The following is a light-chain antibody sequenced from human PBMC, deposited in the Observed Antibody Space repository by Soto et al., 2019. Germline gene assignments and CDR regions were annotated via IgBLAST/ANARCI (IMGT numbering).Light chain of an antibody. CDR3: QQYYSDPLT. V-gene: IGKV1-9*01. J-gene: IGKJ4*01. CDR2: GAS. CDR1: QDTSRS. Sequence: EIQMTQSPSSVSASVGDRVTITCRASQDTSRSLGWYQQKPGKAPKLLIYGASTLQSGVPSRFSGSGSETDYTLTISRLQSEDFATYYCQQYYSDPLTFGGGTKVDIK.